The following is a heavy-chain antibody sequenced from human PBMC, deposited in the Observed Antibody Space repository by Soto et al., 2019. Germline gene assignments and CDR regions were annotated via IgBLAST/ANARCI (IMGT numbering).Heavy chain of an antibody. CDR1: GYSISSGYY. D-gene: IGHD2-15*01. V-gene: IGHV4-38-2*01. J-gene: IGHJ4*02. CDR3: ARGGQEYCSGDSGSFFDY. CDR2: IYHSGST. Sequence: SETLSLTCAVSGYSISSGYYWGWIRQPPGKGLEWIGSIYHSGSTYYNPSLKSRVTISVDTSKNQFSLKLSSVTAADTAVYYWARGGQEYCSGDSGSFFDYWGQGTLVTVSS.